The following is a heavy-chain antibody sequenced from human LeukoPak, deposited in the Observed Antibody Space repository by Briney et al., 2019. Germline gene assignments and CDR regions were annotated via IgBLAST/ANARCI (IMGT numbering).Heavy chain of an antibody. Sequence: SQTLSLTCTVSGGSISSGDYYWSWIRQPPGKGLEWIGYIYYSGSTYYNPSLKSRVTISVDTSKNQFSLKLSSVTAADTAVYYCARGTLWAVTSYYYYYYGMDVWGKGTTVTVSS. D-gene: IGHD4-17*01. V-gene: IGHV4-30-4*01. CDR1: GGSISSGDYY. J-gene: IGHJ6*04. CDR2: IYYSGST. CDR3: ARGTLWAVTSYYYYYYGMDV.